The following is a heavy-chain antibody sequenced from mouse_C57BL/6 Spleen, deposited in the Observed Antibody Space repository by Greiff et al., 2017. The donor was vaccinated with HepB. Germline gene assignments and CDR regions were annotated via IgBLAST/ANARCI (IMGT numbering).Heavy chain of an antibody. CDR3: AKGGYDRMFAY. J-gene: IGHJ3*01. D-gene: IGHD2-10*02. Sequence: QVQLQQPGAELVRPGSSVKLSCKASGYTFTSYWMHWVKQRPIQGLEWIGNIDPSDSETHYNQKFKDKATLTVDKSSSTAYMQLSSLTSEDSAVYYCAKGGYDRMFAYWGQGTLVTVSA. CDR2: IDPSDSET. V-gene: IGHV1-52*01. CDR1: GYTFTSYW.